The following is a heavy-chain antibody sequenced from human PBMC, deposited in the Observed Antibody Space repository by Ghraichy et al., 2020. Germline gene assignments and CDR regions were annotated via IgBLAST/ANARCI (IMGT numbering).Heavy chain of an antibody. CDR2: MNPKSGNT. D-gene: IGHD3-9*01. Sequence: ASVKVSCKASGYTFTSFDINWVRQATGQGLEWMGWMNPKSGNTGSAEKFQGRVTMTRNTPITTAYMELSSLRSEDTAIYYCMTYDNLTVPHWGQGTLVTVSS. CDR3: MTYDNLTVPH. J-gene: IGHJ4*02. V-gene: IGHV1-8*01. CDR1: GYTFTSFD.